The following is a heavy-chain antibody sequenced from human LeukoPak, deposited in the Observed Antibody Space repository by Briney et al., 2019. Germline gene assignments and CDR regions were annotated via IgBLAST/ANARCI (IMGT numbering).Heavy chain of an antibody. D-gene: IGHD1-26*01. V-gene: IGHV4-38-2*02. CDR1: GYSISSGYY. Sequence: SETLSLTCTVSGYSISSGYYWGWIRQPPGKGLEWIGSIYHSESTYYNPSLKSRLSISVETSKNQFSLKLRSVTAADTAVYYCARNSGTYYYYMDDWGKGTTVTVSS. CDR2: IYHSEST. J-gene: IGHJ6*03. CDR3: ARNSGTYYYYMDD.